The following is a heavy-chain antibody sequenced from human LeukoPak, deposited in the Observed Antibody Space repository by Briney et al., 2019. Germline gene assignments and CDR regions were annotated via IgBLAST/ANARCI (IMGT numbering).Heavy chain of an antibody. V-gene: IGHV3-9*01. CDR3: AKDTGGASTGGFDP. J-gene: IGHJ5*02. CDR2: ISWNSGSI. Sequence: GGSLRLSCAASGFNFDDYAMHWVRQAPGKGLEWVSGISWNSGSIGYADSVKGRFTISRDNAKNSLYLQMNSLRAEDTALYYCAKDTGGASTGGFDPWGQGTLVTVSS. CDR1: GFNFDDYA. D-gene: IGHD2-21*01.